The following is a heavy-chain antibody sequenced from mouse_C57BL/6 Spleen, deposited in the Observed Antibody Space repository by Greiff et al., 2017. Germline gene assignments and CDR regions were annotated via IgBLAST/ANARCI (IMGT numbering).Heavy chain of an antibody. V-gene: IGHV1-81*01. CDR3: ARTYGSSSYYFDY. D-gene: IGHD1-1*01. CDR2: IYPRSGNT. Sequence: QVHVKQSGAELARPGASVKLSCKASGYTFTSYGISWVKQRTGQGLEWIGEIYPRSGNTYYNEKFKGKATLTADKSSSTAYMELRSLTSEDSAVYFCARTYGSSSYYFDYWGQGTTLTVSS. J-gene: IGHJ2*01. CDR1: GYTFTSYG.